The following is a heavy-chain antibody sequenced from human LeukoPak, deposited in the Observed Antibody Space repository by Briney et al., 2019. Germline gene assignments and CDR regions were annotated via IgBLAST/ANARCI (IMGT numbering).Heavy chain of an antibody. CDR3: AGGDYYYMDV. CDR2: IYYSGST. CDR1: GGSINSYY. Sequence: SETLSLTCTVSGGSINSYYWGWIRQPPGKGLEWIGSIYYSGSTYYNPSLKSRVTISVDTSKNQFSLKLSSVTAADTAVYYCAGGDYYYMDVWGKGTTVTISS. V-gene: IGHV4-39*01. J-gene: IGHJ6*03.